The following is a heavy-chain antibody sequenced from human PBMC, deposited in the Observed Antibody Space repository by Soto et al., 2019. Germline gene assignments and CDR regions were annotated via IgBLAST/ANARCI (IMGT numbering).Heavy chain of an antibody. CDR2: IYYSGST. V-gene: IGHV4-31*03. Sequence: SETLSLTCTVSGGSISSGGYYWSWIRQHPGKGLEWIGYIYYSGSTNYNPSLKSRVTISVDTSKNQFSLKLSSVTAADTAVYYCARGRIAVVIYGRNWFDPWGQGTLVTVSS. CDR1: GGSISSGGYY. J-gene: IGHJ5*02. CDR3: ARGRIAVVIYGRNWFDP. D-gene: IGHD2-21*01.